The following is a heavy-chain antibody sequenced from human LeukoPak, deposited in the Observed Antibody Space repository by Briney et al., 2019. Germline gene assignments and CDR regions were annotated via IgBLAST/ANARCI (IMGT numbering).Heavy chain of an antibody. CDR2: ISYDGSDK. J-gene: IGHJ4*02. CDR3: AKDASQGGADYYFDY. CDR1: GFTFSSYG. D-gene: IGHD3-16*01. Sequence: GGSLRLSCAASGFTFSSYGVHWVRQAPGKGLEWVAVISYDGSDKYSADSVKGRFTISRDNSKNTLYLQMNGLRAEDTAVYYCAKDASQGGADYYFDYWGQGTLVTVSS. V-gene: IGHV3-30*18.